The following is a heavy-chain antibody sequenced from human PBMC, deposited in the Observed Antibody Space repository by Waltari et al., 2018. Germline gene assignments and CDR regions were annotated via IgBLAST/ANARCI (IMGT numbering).Heavy chain of an antibody. J-gene: IGHJ4*02. D-gene: IGHD3-3*01. CDR2: FEPEDGET. CDR3: ATAPITDFWSGYLGYFDY. Sequence: QVQLVQSGAEVKKPGASVKVSCKVSGYTLTELSMHWVRQAPGNGLVWMGGFEPEDGETTYAQKFQGRVTMTEDTSTDTADMELSSLRSEDTAVYYCATAPITDFWSGYLGYFDYWGQGTLVTVSS. V-gene: IGHV1-24*01. CDR1: GYTLTELS.